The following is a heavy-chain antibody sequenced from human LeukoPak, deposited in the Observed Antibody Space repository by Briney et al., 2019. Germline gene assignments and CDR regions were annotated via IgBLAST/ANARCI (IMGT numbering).Heavy chain of an antibody. CDR2: INHSGST. CDR1: SGSFSGYY. Sequence: SETLSLTCAVYSGSFSGYYWSWIRQPPGKGLEWIGEINHSGSTNYNPSLKSRVTISVDTSKNQFSLKLSSVTAADTAVYYCARGIRYFDWLQRRPLVVPWFDPWGQGTLVTVSS. CDR3: ARGIRYFDWLQRRPLVVPWFDP. J-gene: IGHJ5*02. V-gene: IGHV4-34*01. D-gene: IGHD3-9*01.